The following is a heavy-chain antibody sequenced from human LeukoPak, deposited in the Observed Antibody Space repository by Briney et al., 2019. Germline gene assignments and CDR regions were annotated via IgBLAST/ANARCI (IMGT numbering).Heavy chain of an antibody. V-gene: IGHV4-59*08. Sequence: SETLSLTCTVSGGSISSYYWSWIRQPPGKGLEWIGYIYYSGSTNYNPSLKSRVTISVDTSKNQFSLKLSSVTAADTAVYYCARGNSSWYFDYWGQGTLVTVSS. CDR2: IYYSGST. D-gene: IGHD6-13*01. CDR3: ARGNSSWYFDY. CDR1: GGSISSYY. J-gene: IGHJ4*02.